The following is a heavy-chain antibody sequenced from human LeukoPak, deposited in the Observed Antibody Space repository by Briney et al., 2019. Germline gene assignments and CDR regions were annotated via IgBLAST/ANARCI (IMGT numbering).Heavy chain of an antibody. CDR3: VRHLSAGRPAFDI. V-gene: IGHV4-59*08. CDR2: IYYSGST. D-gene: IGHD2-15*01. Sequence: SETLSLTCTVSGGSINSYYRSWIRQPPGKGLEWIGYIYYSGSTNYNPSLKSRLTISVDTSNNKFSLKLTSLTAADTAVYYCVRHLSAGRPAFDIWGQGTTVTVSS. CDR1: GGSINSYY. J-gene: IGHJ3*02.